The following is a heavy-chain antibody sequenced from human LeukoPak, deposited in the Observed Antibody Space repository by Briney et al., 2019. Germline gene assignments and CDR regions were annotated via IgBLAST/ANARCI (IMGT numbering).Heavy chain of an antibody. V-gene: IGHV4-39*07. CDR1: GGSISSSSYY. J-gene: IGHJ4*02. CDR3: ARDLGDYWSGFRSYFFDY. Sequence: ASETLSLTCTVSGGSISSSSYYWGWIRQPPGKGLEWIGSIYYSGSTYYNPSLKSRVTISVDTSKNQFSLKLSSVTAADTAVYYCARDLGDYWSGFRSYFFDYWGQGTLVTVSS. CDR2: IYYSGST. D-gene: IGHD3-3*01.